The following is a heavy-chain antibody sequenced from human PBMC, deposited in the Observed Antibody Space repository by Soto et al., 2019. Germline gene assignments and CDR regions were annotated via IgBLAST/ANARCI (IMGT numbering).Heavy chain of an antibody. CDR1: GYTFTSYD. Sequence: QVQLVQSGAEVKKPGASVKVSCKASGYTFTSYDINWVRQATGQGLEWMGWMNPNSGNTGYAQKFQGRVTMTRNTSISTAYMELSSLRSEDTVVYYCARDPPGRWKRYFDYWGQGTLVTVSS. CDR3: ARDPPGRWKRYFDY. V-gene: IGHV1-8*01. D-gene: IGHD1-1*01. J-gene: IGHJ4*02. CDR2: MNPNSGNT.